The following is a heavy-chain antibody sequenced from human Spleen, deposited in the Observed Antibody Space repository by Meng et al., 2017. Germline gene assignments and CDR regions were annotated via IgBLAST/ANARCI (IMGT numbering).Heavy chain of an antibody. J-gene: IGHJ6*02. CDR3: ARVQYGSGSYYNVYYYGMDV. Sequence: GESLKIFCAAPGFTFSSYGMHWVRQAPGKGLEWVAVIWYDGSNKYNADSVNGRFTISRDNSKNTLYLQMTSMRADDKAVYYFARVQYGSGSYYNVYYYGMDVWGQGTTVTVSS. CDR1: GFTFSSYG. D-gene: IGHD3-10*01. CDR2: IWYDGSNK. V-gene: IGHV3-30*19.